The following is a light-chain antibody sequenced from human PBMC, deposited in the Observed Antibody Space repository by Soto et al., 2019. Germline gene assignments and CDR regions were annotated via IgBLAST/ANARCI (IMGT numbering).Light chain of an antibody. Sequence: DIQMTQSPSSLSASLGDRVTITCRASQSINNYLNWYQQEEGKAPKLLIYVATSLQSGVPSRFSGSGSGTEFTLTISSLQPGDFATYYCQQSYNSPYTIGLGTKLEIK. J-gene: IGKJ2*01. CDR2: VAT. CDR3: QQSYNSPYT. V-gene: IGKV1-39*01. CDR1: QSINNY.